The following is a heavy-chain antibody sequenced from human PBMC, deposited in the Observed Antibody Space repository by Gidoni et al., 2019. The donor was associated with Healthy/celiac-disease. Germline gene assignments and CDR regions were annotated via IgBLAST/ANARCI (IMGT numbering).Heavy chain of an antibody. V-gene: IGHV3-9*01. Sequence: EVQLVESGGGLVQPGRYRRLSCAASGFTFDDYAMHWVRQAPGKGLEWVSGISWNSGSIGYADSVKGRFTISRDNAKNSLYLQMNSLRAEDTALYYCAKDVGMATFDYWGQGTLVTVSS. CDR3: AKDVGMATFDY. D-gene: IGHD5-12*01. CDR1: GFTFDDYA. J-gene: IGHJ4*02. CDR2: ISWNSGSI.